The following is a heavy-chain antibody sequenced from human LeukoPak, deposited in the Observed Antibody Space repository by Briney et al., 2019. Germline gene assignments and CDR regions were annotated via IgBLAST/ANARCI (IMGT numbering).Heavy chain of an antibody. V-gene: IGHV3-21*06. Sequence: PGGSLRLSCAASGXTFSSYSMNWVRQAPGKGLEWVSSISPTSSYIYYADSVKGRFTISRDNAKNSLYLQMNSLRAEDTAVYDCVREDAEQSFDYWGQGTLVAVSS. D-gene: IGHD1/OR15-1a*01. CDR3: VREDAEQSFDY. CDR1: GXTFSSYS. J-gene: IGHJ4*02. CDR2: ISPTSSYI.